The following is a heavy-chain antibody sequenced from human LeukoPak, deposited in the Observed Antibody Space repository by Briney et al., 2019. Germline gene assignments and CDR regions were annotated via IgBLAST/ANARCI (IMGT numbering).Heavy chain of an antibody. V-gene: IGHV3-74*01. CDR3: ARAPWLHLDY. J-gene: IGHJ4*02. Sequence: GGSLRLSCAVSGLTLSSYWMHWVRQVPWKGLEWVSCINSDGSRTSYADSVKGRFTISRDNAKNTVNLQMNSLRADDTAIYYCARAPWLHLDYWGQGILVTVSS. CDR2: INSDGSRT. D-gene: IGHD5-12*01. CDR1: GLTLSSYW.